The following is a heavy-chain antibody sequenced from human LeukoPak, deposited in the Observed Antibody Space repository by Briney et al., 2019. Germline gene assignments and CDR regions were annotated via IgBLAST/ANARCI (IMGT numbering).Heavy chain of an antibody. CDR1: GDSISSYGYH. CDR2: ISHSGST. D-gene: IGHD1-26*01. V-gene: IGHV4-30-4*08. Sequence: SQTLSLTCTVSGDSISSYGYHWSWIRQPPGKGLVWIGYISHSGSTQHNPSLKSRVTISLDTSKNQFSLKMNSVTAADTAVYYCAGDSGTYYVTGDHDAFDIWGQGTMITVSS. J-gene: IGHJ3*02. CDR3: AGDSGTYYVTGDHDAFDI.